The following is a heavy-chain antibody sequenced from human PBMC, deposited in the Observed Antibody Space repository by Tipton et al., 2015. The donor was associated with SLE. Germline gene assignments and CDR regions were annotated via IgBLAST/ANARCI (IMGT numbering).Heavy chain of an antibody. CDR1: GFTFDDYA. Sequence: SLRLSCAASGFTFDDYAMHWVRQAPGKGLEWVSGISWNSGSIGYADSVKGRFTISRDNAKNSLYLQMNSLRAEDTALYYCARIGITMVQGVMGYYGMDVWGQGTTVTVSS. CDR3: ARIGITMVQGVMGYYGMDV. J-gene: IGHJ6*02. V-gene: IGHV3-9*01. CDR2: ISWNSGSI. D-gene: IGHD3-10*01.